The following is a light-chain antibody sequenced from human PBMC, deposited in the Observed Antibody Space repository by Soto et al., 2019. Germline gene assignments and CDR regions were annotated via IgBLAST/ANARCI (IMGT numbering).Light chain of an antibody. Sequence: AIRMTQSPSSLSASTGDRVTITCRASQGISSYLAWYQQKPGKAPKLLIYAASTLQSGVPSRFSGSGSGTELTLTISCLQSEDFATDYCQQYSSYPGFTFGPGTKVDIK. CDR1: QGISSY. V-gene: IGKV1-8*01. CDR3: QQYSSYPGFT. CDR2: AAS. J-gene: IGKJ3*01.